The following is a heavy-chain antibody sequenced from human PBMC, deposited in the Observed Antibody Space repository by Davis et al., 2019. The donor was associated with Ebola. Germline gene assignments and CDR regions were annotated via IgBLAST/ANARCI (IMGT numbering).Heavy chain of an antibody. J-gene: IGHJ4*02. Sequence: PGGSLRLSCKGSGDSFTNYWIGWVRQMPGKGLEWMWKIYPGDSDTRYRPSFQGQFTISADKSISTAYLQWSSLKASATAMYYCARSPRGIAAPGTVWGQGTLVTVSS. D-gene: IGHD6-13*01. CDR1: GDSFTNYW. CDR3: ARSPRGIAAPGTV. V-gene: IGHV5-51*01. CDR2: IYPGDSDT.